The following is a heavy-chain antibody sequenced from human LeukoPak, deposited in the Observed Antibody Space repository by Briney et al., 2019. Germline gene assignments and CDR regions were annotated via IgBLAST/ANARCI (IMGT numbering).Heavy chain of an antibody. V-gene: IGHV1-18*01. CDR3: ARDRLYSSSWGGFDP. CDR2: ISAYNGNT. D-gene: IGHD6-13*01. Sequence: GASVKVSCKASGYTFTSYGISWVRQAPGQGLERMGWISAYNGNTNYAQKLQGRVTMTTDTSTSTAYMELRSLRSDDTAVYYCARDRLYSSSWGGFDPWGQGTLVTVSS. J-gene: IGHJ5*02. CDR1: GYTFTSYG.